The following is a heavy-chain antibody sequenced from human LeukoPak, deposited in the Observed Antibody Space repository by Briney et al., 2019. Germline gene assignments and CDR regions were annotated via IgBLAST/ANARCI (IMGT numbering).Heavy chain of an antibody. D-gene: IGHD2-2*03. CDR1: GGSISSGSYY. CDR2: INHSGST. CDR3: ARTARLDIVVVPAASFDY. J-gene: IGHJ4*02. Sequence: PSQTLSLTCTVSGGSISSGSYYWSWIREPPGKGLEWVGEINHSGSTNYNPSLKSRVTISVDTSKNQFSLELSSVTAADTAVYYCARTARLDIVVVPAASFDYWGQGTLVTVSS. V-gene: IGHV4-39*07.